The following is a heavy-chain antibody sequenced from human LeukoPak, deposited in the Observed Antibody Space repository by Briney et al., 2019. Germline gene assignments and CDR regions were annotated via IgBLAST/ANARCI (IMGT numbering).Heavy chain of an antibody. J-gene: IGHJ1*01. CDR3: ARGYYDSSDFEYFHH. Sequence: ASVKVSCKASGYTFTSYYMHWVRQAPGQGLEWMGIINPSGGSTSYAQKFQGRVTMTRDTSINTAYMELSRLTSDDTAVFYCARGYYDSSDFEYFHHWGQGTLVTVSS. V-gene: IGHV1-46*01. CDR1: GYTFTSYY. CDR2: INPSGGST. D-gene: IGHD3-22*01.